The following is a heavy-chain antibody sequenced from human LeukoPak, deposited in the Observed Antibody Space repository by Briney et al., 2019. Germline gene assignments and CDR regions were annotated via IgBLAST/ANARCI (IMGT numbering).Heavy chain of an antibody. Sequence: GGSLRLSCAASGFTFNSYAMSWVRQAPGKGLEWVSIISGGGGSTSYADSVKGRFTISRDNSKNTLYLQMNSLRAEDTAVYYCAKDSAYSGGPFAGGFDHWGQGTLVTVSA. CDR3: AKDSAYSGGPFAGGFDH. CDR2: ISGGGGST. D-gene: IGHD5-18*01. CDR1: GFTFNSYA. V-gene: IGHV3-23*01. J-gene: IGHJ4*02.